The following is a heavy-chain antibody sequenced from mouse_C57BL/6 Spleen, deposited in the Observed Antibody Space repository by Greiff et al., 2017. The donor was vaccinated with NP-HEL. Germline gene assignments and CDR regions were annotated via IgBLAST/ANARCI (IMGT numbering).Heavy chain of an antibody. J-gene: IGHJ2*01. CDR3: ASDYGSRGYFDY. D-gene: IGHD1-1*01. CDR1: GFTFSSYA. V-gene: IGHV5-4*01. CDR2: ISDGGSYT. Sequence: EVHLVESGGGLVKPGGSLKLSCAASGFTFSSYAMSWVRQTPEKRLEWVATISDGGSYTYYPDNVKGRFTISRDNAKNNLYLQRSHLKSEDTAMYYCASDYGSRGYFDYWGKGTTLTVSS.